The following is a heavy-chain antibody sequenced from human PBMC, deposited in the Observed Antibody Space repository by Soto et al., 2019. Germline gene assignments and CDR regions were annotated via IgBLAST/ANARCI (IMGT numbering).Heavy chain of an antibody. J-gene: IGHJ6*02. V-gene: IGHV4-59*01. CDR2: IYYSGST. Sequence: SETLSLTCTVSGGSISSYYWSWIRQPPGKGLEWIGNIYYSGSTNYNPSLKSRVTISVDTSKNQFSLKLISVTAADTAVYYCARERYYGMDVWGQGTTVTVSS. CDR3: ARERYYGMDV. CDR1: GGSISSYY.